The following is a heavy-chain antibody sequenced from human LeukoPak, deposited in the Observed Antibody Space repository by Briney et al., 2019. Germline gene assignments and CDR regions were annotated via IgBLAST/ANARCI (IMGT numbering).Heavy chain of an antibody. D-gene: IGHD3-16*01. Sequence: SETLSLTCLVSGGSISNNYWSWIRQPTGKGLEGIGYIDYTGSTSYNPHLKSRVSISVDTSKNQFSLRLTSVTAADTALYYCAKYRPSGSVWVGFDIWGQGTMVTVSS. CDR2: IDYTGST. CDR3: AKYRPSGSVWVGFDI. V-gene: IGHV4-59*08. J-gene: IGHJ3*02. CDR1: GGSISNNY.